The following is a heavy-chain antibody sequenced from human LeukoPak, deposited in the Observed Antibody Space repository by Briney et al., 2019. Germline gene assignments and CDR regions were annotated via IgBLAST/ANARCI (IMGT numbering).Heavy chain of an antibody. CDR2: I. CDR3: ARVDYLLLVGWFDP. J-gene: IGHJ5*02. Sequence: GGSLRLSCAASGFTFSIYSMNWVRQAPGKGLEWVSSIYYADSLKGRFTISRDNAKNSLYLQMNSLRSEDTAVYFCARVDYLLLVGWFDPWGEGILVTVSS. V-gene: IGHV3-21*01. CDR1: GFTFSIYS. D-gene: IGHD1-26*01.